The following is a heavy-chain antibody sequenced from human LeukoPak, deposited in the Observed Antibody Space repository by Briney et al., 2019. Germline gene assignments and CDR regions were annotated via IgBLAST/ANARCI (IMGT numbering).Heavy chain of an antibody. V-gene: IGHV4-39*07. Sequence: KPSETLSLTCTVSGASISSSNYYWGWIRQPPGKGLEWIGSIYYSGSTYYNPSLKSRVTISVDTSKNQLSLKLSSVTAADTAVYYCARDQRRYYFDYWGQGTLVTVSS. CDR2: IYYSGST. CDR3: ARDQRRYYFDY. J-gene: IGHJ4*02. D-gene: IGHD3-9*01. CDR1: GASISSSNYY.